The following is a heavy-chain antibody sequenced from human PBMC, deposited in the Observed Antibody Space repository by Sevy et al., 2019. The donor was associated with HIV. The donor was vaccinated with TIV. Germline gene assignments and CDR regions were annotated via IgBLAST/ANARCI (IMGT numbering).Heavy chain of an antibody. CDR2: VTWDGGAT. CDR3: ARDREYSGYGAFHN. V-gene: IGHV3-43D*04. CDR1: GFSFDDYA. Sequence: GGSLRLSCAASGFSFDDYAMHWVRQAPGKGLEWVSLVTWDGGATYYADSVKGRFTISRDNSKNSLYLQMNSMRTEDTALYYCARDREYSGYGAFHNWGQGTLVTVSS. D-gene: IGHD5-12*01. J-gene: IGHJ4*02.